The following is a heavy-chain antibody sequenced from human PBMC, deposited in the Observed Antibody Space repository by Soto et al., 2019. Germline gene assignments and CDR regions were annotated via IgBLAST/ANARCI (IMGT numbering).Heavy chain of an antibody. CDR2: IYWDDDK. Sequence: QITLKESGPTLVKPTQPLTLTCTFSGFSLSTRGVGVGWIRQPPGKAREWLALIYWDDDKRYSPSLKSRLTITKDNSKTQEVLTMTNMVPVDTATYYCAHRLLYNSSGHFWFDPWGQGTLVTVSS. CDR1: GFSLSTRGVG. V-gene: IGHV2-5*02. D-gene: IGHD3-22*01. CDR3: AHRLLYNSSGHFWFDP. J-gene: IGHJ5*02.